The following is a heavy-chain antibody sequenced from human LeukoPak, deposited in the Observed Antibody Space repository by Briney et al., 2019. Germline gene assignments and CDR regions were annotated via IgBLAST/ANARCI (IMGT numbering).Heavy chain of an antibody. CDR2: ISYDGSNK. Sequence: GGSLRLSCAASGFTFSSYGMHWVRQAPGKGLEWVAVISYDGSNKYYAASVKGRFTISRDNSKNTLYLQTNSLRTEDTAVYYCAQGHFDYWGQGTLVTVSS. J-gene: IGHJ4*02. V-gene: IGHV3-30*18. CDR1: GFTFSSYG. CDR3: AQGHFDY.